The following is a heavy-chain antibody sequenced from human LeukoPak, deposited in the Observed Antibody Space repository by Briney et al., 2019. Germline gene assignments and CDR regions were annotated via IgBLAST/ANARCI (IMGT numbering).Heavy chain of an antibody. J-gene: IGHJ5*02. D-gene: IGHD2-2*01. CDR1: GDSVSSNSVT. CDR3: ARRLTQYDCFDP. V-gene: IGHV6-1*01. CDR2: TYYRPTWYN. Sequence: SQTLSLTCAISGDSVSSNSVTWNWIRQSPSRGLEWLGRTYYRPTWYNDYAVSVRGRITVNPDTSKNQFSLHLNSVTPEDTAVYYCARRLTQYDCFDPWGQGILVTVSS.